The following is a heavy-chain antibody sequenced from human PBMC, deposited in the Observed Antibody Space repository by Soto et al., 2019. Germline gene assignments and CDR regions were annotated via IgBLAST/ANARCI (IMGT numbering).Heavy chain of an antibody. J-gene: IGHJ6*02. Sequence: QVQLVESGGGVVQPGRSLRLSCAASGFTFSNYGMHWVRQAPGKGLEWVAIIWHDGNNKYYADSVRGRFIISSDNSKNRLYLQMNSLGAEVTAVYYCASDRVGASDSYGLDVWGQGAPVTVSS. CDR1: GFTFSNYG. V-gene: IGHV3-33*01. CDR3: ASDRVGASDSYGLDV. CDR2: IWHDGNNK. D-gene: IGHD1-26*01.